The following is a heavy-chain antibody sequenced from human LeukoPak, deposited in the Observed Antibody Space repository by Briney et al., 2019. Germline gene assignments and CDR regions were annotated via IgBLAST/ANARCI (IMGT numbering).Heavy chain of an antibody. CDR3: TRDVLLHPGDDY. D-gene: IGHD3-3*01. CDR1: GFTFSRYW. Sequence: GGSLRLSCAASGFTFSRYWMTWVRQAPGKGLEWVANIKQDGSEKYYVDSVKGRFTVSRDNAKNSLYLQMNSLRAEDTAVYFCTRDVLLHPGDDYWGQGTLFTVSS. J-gene: IGHJ4*02. V-gene: IGHV3-7*04. CDR2: IKQDGSEK.